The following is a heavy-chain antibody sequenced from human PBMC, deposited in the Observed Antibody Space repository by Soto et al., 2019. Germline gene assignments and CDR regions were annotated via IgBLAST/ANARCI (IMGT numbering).Heavy chain of an antibody. J-gene: IGHJ6*02. CDR2: INHSGST. V-gene: IGHV4-34*01. D-gene: IGHD3-10*01. Sequence: QVQLQQWGAGLLKPSETLSLTCAVYGGSFSGYYWSWIRQPPGKGLEWIGEINHSGSTNYNPSLKSRVTISVDTSKSQFSLKLSAVTAADTAVYYCARGWFGELFDYSRQYYYGMDVWGQGTTVTVSS. CDR1: GGSFSGYY. CDR3: ARGWFGELFDYSRQYYYGMDV.